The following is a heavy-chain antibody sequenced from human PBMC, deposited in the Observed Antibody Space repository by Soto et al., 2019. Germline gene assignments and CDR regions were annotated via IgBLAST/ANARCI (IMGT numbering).Heavy chain of an antibody. CDR3: ARLPSRYYCYGMDV. CDR1: VGTFSSYA. Sequence: QVQLVQSGAEVKKPGSSVKVSCKASVGTFSSYAISWVRQAPGQGLEWMGGIIAIFGTANYAQKIQGRVTITADESTSSAYMELSSLRSEDTAVYYCARLPSRYYCYGMDVWGQGTTVTVSS. CDR2: IIAIFGTA. J-gene: IGHJ6*02. D-gene: IGHD6-6*01. V-gene: IGHV1-69*12.